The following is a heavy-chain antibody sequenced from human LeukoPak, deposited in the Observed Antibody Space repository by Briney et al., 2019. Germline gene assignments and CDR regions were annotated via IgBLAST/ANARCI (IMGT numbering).Heavy chain of an antibody. CDR3: ARERGSMIVDY. CDR1: GFTFSSYA. Sequence: GRSLRLSCAASGFTFSSYAMHWVRQAPGKGLEWVAVISYDGSNKYYADSVKGRFTISRDNSKNTLYLRMNSLRAEDTAVYYCARERGSMIVDYWGQGTLVTVSS. V-gene: IGHV3-30-3*01. J-gene: IGHJ4*02. D-gene: IGHD3-22*01. CDR2: ISYDGSNK.